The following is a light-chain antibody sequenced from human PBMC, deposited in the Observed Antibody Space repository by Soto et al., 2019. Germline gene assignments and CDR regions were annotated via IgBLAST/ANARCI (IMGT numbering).Light chain of an antibody. CDR1: QSVSSY. J-gene: IGKJ1*01. Sequence: EIVFSQSPSTLSLSPGERATLSCRASQSVSSYLAWYQQKPGQAPRLLIYDASNRATGIPARFSGSGSGTDFTLTITRLEPEDFAFYYCHQRQRWPRTFGQGTKVDIK. V-gene: IGKV3-11*01. CDR2: DAS. CDR3: HQRQRWPRT.